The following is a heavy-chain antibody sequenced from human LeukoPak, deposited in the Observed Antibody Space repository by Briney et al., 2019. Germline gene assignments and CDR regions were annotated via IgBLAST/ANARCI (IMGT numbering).Heavy chain of an antibody. D-gene: IGHD3-16*02. V-gene: IGHV3-48*03. Sequence: GGSLRLSCAASGFTFSSYEMNWVRQAPGKGLEWVSYISSSGSTIYYADSVKGRFTISRDNAKNSLYLQMNSLRAEDTAVYYCARGLGSYRYRWFDPWGQGTLVTVSS. CDR2: ISSSGSTI. CDR1: GFTFSSYE. J-gene: IGHJ5*02. CDR3: ARGLGSYRYRWFDP.